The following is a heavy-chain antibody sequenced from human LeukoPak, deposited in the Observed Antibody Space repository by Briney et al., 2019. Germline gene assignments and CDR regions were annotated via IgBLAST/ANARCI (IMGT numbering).Heavy chain of an antibody. V-gene: IGHV3-11*04. CDR2: ISSSGGII. D-gene: IGHD4-17*01. J-gene: IGHJ5*02. CDR1: GFTFSDYH. Sequence: GGSLRLSCATSGFTFSDYHMNWIRQAPGNGLEWVSSISSSGGIIYYADSVKGRFTISRDNAKNSLYLQMNSLRAEDTAVYYCARDGAPLGNYGDYSGWFDPWGQGTLVTVSS. CDR3: ARDGAPLGNYGDYSGWFDP.